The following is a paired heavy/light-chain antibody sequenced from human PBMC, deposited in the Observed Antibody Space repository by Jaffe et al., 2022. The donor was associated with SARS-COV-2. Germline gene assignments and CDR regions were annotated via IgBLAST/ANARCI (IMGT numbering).Heavy chain of an antibody. J-gene: IGHJ4*02. CDR2: IYYHSGST. V-gene: IGHV4-39*01. CDR3: ARHGTIRSLSGY. D-gene: IGHD3-3*01. CDR1: GGSGSNNNYY. Sequence: QLQLQESGPGLVKPSETLSLTCNVSGGSGSNNNYYWGWIRQPPGRGLEWIGSIYYHSGSTYYNPSLKSRVTISVDTSKNQVSLKLTSVTAADTGVYYCARHGTIRSLSGYWGQGTLVTVSS.
Light chain of an antibody. V-gene: IGLV2-14*01. J-gene: IGLJ2*01. CDR3: SSCTSSYTLV. Sequence: QSALTQPASVSGSPGQSITISCTGTSSDVGGYNYVSWYQQHPGKAPKVMIYEVSNRPSGVPDRFSGSKSANTASLTISGLQAEDEADYYCSSCTSSYTLVFGGGTKLTVL. CDR2: EVS. CDR1: SSDVGGYNY.